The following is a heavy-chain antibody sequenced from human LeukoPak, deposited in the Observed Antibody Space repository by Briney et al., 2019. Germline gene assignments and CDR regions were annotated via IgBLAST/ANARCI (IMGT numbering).Heavy chain of an antibody. D-gene: IGHD2-2*01. CDR1: GYTFTSYD. J-gene: IGHJ6*03. CDR2: MNPNSGNT. V-gene: IGHV1-8*03. Sequence: GASVKVSCKASGYTFTSYDINWVRQATGQGLEWMGWMNPNSGNTGYAQKFQGRVTITRNTSISTAYMELSSLRSEDTAVYYCARQVPAARRYYYYMDVWGKGTTVTVSS. CDR3: ARQVPAARRYYYYMDV.